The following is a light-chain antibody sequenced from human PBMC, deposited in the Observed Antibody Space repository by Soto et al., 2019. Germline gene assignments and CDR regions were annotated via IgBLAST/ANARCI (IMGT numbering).Light chain of an antibody. CDR2: DVR. CDR3: SSYTSSSTRV. CDR1: SSDVGGYNY. Sequence: QSALTQPASVSGSPGKSITISCTGTSSDVGGYNYVSWYQQHPGKAPKLMIYDVRNRPSGVSNRFSGSKSANTASLTISGLQAEDVADYSCSSYTSSSTRVFGTGTKLTVL. V-gene: IGLV2-14*01. J-gene: IGLJ1*01.